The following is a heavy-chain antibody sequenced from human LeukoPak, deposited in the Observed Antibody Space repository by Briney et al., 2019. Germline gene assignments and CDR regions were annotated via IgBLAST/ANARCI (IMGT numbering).Heavy chain of an antibody. V-gene: IGHV3-33*06. CDR1: GFIFNHHA. CDR2: IWSDKSNR. J-gene: IGHJ4*02. D-gene: IGHD4-11*01. CDR3: AKDAQRGFDYSNSLEY. Sequence: SGGSLRLSCAASGFIFNHHAMHWVRQPPGKGLQWVAVIWSDKSNRFYADSVRGRFTISRDDSRKTVYLQMERLTAEDTAIYYCAKDAQRGFDYSNSLEYWGQGALVTVAS.